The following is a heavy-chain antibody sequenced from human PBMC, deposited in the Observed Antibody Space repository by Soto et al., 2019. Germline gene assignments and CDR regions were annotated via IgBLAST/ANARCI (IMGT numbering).Heavy chain of an antibody. D-gene: IGHD2-2*01. V-gene: IGHV3-23*01. CDR3: PKDLRQLPHFGYFDY. J-gene: IGHJ4*02. CDR1: GFTFSSYA. Sequence: PGGSLRLSCAASGFTFSSYAMSWVRQAPGKGLEWVSAISGSGGSTYYADSVKGRFTISRDNSKNTLYLQMNSLRAEDTAVYYCPKDLRQLPHFGYFDYWGQGTLVTVSS. CDR2: ISGSGGST.